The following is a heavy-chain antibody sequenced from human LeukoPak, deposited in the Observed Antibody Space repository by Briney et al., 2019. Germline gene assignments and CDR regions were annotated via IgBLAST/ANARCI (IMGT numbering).Heavy chain of an antibody. J-gene: IGHJ4*02. CDR2: ISTYNGNT. V-gene: IGHV1-18*01. Sequence: ASVTVSCKASGYTFSSYGFSWVRQAPGQRLEWMGWISTYNGNTNYAQNLQGRVTMTTETSTGTAYMELRSLRSDDTAVYYCARDDYFIDYWGQGTLVTVSS. CDR3: ARDDYFIDY. D-gene: IGHD2/OR15-2a*01. CDR1: GYTFSSYG.